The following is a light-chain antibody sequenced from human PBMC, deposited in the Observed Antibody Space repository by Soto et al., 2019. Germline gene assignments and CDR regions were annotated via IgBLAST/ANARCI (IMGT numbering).Light chain of an antibody. CDR1: QGISSY. Sequence: AIRMTQSPSSRSAWTLGRVRMACRASQGISSYLAWYQQKPGKAPKLLIYAASTLQSGVPSRFSGSGSGTDFTLTISCLQSQDFATYYCQQYYSYPLTFGGGTKVDIK. J-gene: IGKJ4*01. V-gene: IGKV1-8*01. CDR3: QQYYSYPLT. CDR2: AAS.